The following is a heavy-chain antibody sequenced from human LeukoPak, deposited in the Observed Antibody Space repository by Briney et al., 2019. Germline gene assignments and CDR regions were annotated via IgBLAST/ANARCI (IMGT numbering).Heavy chain of an antibody. J-gene: IGHJ4*02. Sequence: SETLSLTCTVSGGSISSGSYHWNWIGQPAGRGLEWIGRTYTSASTNYKPSLKSRVTISIDRSKNQFSLKLSSVTAADTAVYYCAKMTPPGDSVLWGQGSLVTVSS. CDR3: AKMTPPGDSVL. D-gene: IGHD4-17*01. V-gene: IGHV4-61*02. CDR1: GGSISSGSYH. CDR2: TYTSAST.